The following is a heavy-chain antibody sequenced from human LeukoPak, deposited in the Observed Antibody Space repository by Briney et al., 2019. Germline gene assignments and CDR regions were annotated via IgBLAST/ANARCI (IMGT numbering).Heavy chain of an antibody. J-gene: IGHJ5*02. D-gene: IGHD2-2*01. CDR3: ARAPSYWSSTSCTNGFDP. CDR1: GCSISSGGYS. Sequence: PSETLSLNCAVSGCSISSGGYSWSWIRQPLGKGLEWIGYIYYSGSTYYNPSLKSRVTISVNTTKNQFTLKLSSVTAAGTAVDYCARAPSYWSSTSCTNGFDPWGQGTLVTVSS. V-gene: IGHV4-30-4*07. CDR2: IYYSGST.